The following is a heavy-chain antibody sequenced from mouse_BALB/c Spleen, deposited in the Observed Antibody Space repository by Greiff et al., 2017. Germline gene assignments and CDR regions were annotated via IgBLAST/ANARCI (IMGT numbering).Heavy chain of an antibody. CDR1: GYSITSGYY. CDR3: ARDGVYYGYYFDY. D-gene: IGHD1-2*01. CDR2: ISYDGSN. V-gene: IGHV3-6*02. J-gene: IGHJ2*01. Sequence: DVKLVESGPGLVKPSQSLSLTCSVTGYSITSGYYWNWIRQFPGNKLEWMGYISYDGSNNYNPSLKNRISITRDTSKNQFFLKLNSVTTEDTATYYCARDGVYYGYYFDYWGQGTTLTVSS.